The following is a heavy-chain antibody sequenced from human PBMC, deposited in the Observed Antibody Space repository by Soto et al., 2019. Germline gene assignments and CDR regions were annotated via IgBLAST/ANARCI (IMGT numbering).Heavy chain of an antibody. J-gene: IGHJ3*02. CDR2: ISYSGST. CDR1: GDSISSGDYF. V-gene: IGHV4-31*03. CDR3: ARTQHYYDSSDKRLGAFDI. D-gene: IGHD3-22*01. Sequence: SETLSLTCTVSGDSISSGDYFWNWIRHHPGEGLEWIACISYSGSTYYNPSLKSRVTTSVDTSKNHFSLRLSSVTAADTAVYYCARTQHYYDSSDKRLGAFDIWGQGTMVTVS.